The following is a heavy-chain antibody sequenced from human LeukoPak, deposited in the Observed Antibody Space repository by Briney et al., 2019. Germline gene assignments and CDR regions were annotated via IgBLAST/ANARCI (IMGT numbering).Heavy chain of an antibody. J-gene: IGHJ4*02. Sequence: PSETLSLTCTVSGGSISSYYWSWLRQPPGKGLEWIGYIYYSGSTNYNPSLKSRVTISVDTSKNQFSLKLSSVTAADTAVYYCARCGYSYGYGFPCDYWGQGTLVTVSS. CDR2: IYYSGST. CDR1: GGSISSYY. CDR3: ARCGYSYGYGFPCDY. V-gene: IGHV4-59*01. D-gene: IGHD5-18*01.